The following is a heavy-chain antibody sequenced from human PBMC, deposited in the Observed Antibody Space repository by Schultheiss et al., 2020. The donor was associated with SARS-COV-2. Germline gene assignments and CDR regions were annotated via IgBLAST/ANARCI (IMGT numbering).Heavy chain of an antibody. CDR3: ARGNLRHVVVPAAIRFDP. Sequence: ASVKVSCKASGGTFTSYGISWVRQAPGQGLEWMGWINPNSGGTNYAQKFQGRVTMTRDTSASTAYMELSSLRSEDTAVYYCARGNLRHVVVPAAIRFDPWGQGTLVTVSS. CDR2: INPNSGGT. J-gene: IGHJ5*02. CDR1: GGTFTSYG. D-gene: IGHD2-2*01. V-gene: IGHV1-2*02.